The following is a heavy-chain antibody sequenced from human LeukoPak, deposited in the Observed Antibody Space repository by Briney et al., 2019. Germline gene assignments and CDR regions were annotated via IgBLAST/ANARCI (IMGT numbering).Heavy chain of an antibody. CDR2: FDPEDGET. D-gene: IGHD1-26*01. V-gene: IGHV1-24*01. J-gene: IGHJ5*02. Sequence: ASVKVSCKVSGYTLTELSMHWVRQAPGKGLEWMGGFDPEDGETICAQKFQGRVTMTEDTSTDTAYMELSSLRSEDTAVYYCATIGVVGATIWFDPWGQGTLVTVSS. CDR3: ATIGVVGATIWFDP. CDR1: GYTLTELS.